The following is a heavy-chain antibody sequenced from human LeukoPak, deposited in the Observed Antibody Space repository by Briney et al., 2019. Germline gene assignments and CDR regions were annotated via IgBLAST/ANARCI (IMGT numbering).Heavy chain of an antibody. J-gene: IGHJ3*02. Sequence: GSLRLSCAASGFTFSSYAMHWVRQAPGKGLEGVAVISYDGSNKYYADSVKGRFTISRDNSKNTLYLQMNSLTAEDTAIYSCARPRLEYCSGGSCFDAFDIWGQGTMVTVSS. CDR2: ISYDGSNK. CDR3: ARPRLEYCSGGSCFDAFDI. D-gene: IGHD2-15*01. CDR1: GFTFSSYA. V-gene: IGHV3-30*04.